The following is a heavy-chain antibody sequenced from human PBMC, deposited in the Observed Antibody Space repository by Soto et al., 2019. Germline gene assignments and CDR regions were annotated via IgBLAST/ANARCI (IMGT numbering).Heavy chain of an antibody. D-gene: IGHD2-2*01. J-gene: IGHJ6*02. CDR1: GDSVSSTSAA. CDR3: LRIPSSTASYMHF. Sequence: AQTISLTCAISGDSVSSTSAAWNWIRQSPSRGLEWLGRTYYRSKWYYGYAVSVKSRITINQDTSKNQFSLQLNSVTPEDTAVYYFLRIPSSTASYMHFWGHAITVTVYS. V-gene: IGHV6-1*01. CDR2: TYYRSKWYY.